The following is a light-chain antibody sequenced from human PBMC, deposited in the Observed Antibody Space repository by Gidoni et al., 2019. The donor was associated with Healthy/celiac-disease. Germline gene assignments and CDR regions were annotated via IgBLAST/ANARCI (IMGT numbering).Light chain of an antibody. J-gene: IGKJ4*02. V-gene: IGKV3-11*01. Sequence: EIVLTQSPATLSLSPGERATLSCRASQSVSSYLAWYQQKPGQSHRLLIYDASNRATGIPARFSGSGSGTDFTRTISSLEPEDFAVYYCQQRSNWLLTFGGGTKVEIK. CDR3: QQRSNWLLT. CDR1: QSVSSY. CDR2: DAS.